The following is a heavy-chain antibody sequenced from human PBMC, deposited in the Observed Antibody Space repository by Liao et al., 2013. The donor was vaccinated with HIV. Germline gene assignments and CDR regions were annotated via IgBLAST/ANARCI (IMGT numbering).Heavy chain of an antibody. Sequence: QVQLQESGPGLVKPSQTLSLTCTVSGGSISSGSYYWSWIRQPAGKGLEWIGRIYTSGSTNYNPSLKSRVTISVDTSKNQFSLKLSSVTAADTAVYYCARGLTDYYDSSGYYLEADYMDVWGKGTTVTVSS. J-gene: IGHJ6*03. D-gene: IGHD3-22*01. CDR3: ARGLTDYYDSSGYYLEADYMDV. V-gene: IGHV4-61*02. CDR1: GGSISSGSYY. CDR2: IYTSGST.